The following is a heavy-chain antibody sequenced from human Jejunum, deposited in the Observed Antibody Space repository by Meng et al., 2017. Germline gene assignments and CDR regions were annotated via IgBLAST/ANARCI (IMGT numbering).Heavy chain of an antibody. D-gene: IGHD1-26*01. J-gene: IGHJ5*02. CDR1: GGSINSGYNH. CDR3: ARLLGGATRIDP. Sequence: SETLSLTCTVSGGSINSGYNHWSWIRQPAGEGLEWIGRIYTSGSTSYNPSLKSRVTISVETSKNQFSLKLSSVTADTAVYYCARLLGGATRIDPWGQGTLVTVPQ. CDR2: IYTSGST. V-gene: IGHV4-61*02.